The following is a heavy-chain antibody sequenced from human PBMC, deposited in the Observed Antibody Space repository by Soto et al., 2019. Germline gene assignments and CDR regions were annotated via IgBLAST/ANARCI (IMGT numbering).Heavy chain of an antibody. Sequence: PSETLSLTCTVSGGSISSYYWGWIRQPPGKGLEWIGYIYYSGSTNYNPSLKSRVTISVDTSKNQFSLKLSSVTAADTAVYYCARLTAAAGTSPFDYWGQGTLVTVS. CDR3: ARLTAAAGTSPFDY. CDR2: IYYSGST. V-gene: IGHV4-59*08. D-gene: IGHD6-13*01. J-gene: IGHJ4*02. CDR1: GGSISSYY.